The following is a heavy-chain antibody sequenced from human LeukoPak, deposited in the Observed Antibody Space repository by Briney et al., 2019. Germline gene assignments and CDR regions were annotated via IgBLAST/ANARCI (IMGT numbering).Heavy chain of an antibody. CDR3: ARDHAPYDFWSGYYYYYGMDV. V-gene: IGHV4-34*01. CDR1: GGSFSGYY. Sequence: SETLSLTCAVYGGSFSGYYWSWIRQPPGKGLEWIGEINHSGSTNYNPSLKSRVTISVDTSKNQFSLKLSSVTAADTAVYYCARDHAPYDFWSGYYYYYGMDVWGQGTTVTVSS. D-gene: IGHD3-3*01. CDR2: INHSGST. J-gene: IGHJ6*02.